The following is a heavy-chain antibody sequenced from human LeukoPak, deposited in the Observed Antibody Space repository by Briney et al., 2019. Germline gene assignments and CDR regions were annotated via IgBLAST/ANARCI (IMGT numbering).Heavy chain of an antibody. CDR3: ARCLRGYKCPERSEMYYFDY. D-gene: IGHD1-1*01. J-gene: IGHJ4*02. Sequence: PSETLSLTCAVYGGSFSGYYWSWIRQPPGKGLEWIGEINHSGSTNYNPSLKSRVTISVDTSKNQFSLKLSSVTAADTAVYYGARCLRGYKCPERSEMYYFDYWGQGTLVTVSS. V-gene: IGHV4-34*01. CDR1: GGSFSGYY. CDR2: INHSGST.